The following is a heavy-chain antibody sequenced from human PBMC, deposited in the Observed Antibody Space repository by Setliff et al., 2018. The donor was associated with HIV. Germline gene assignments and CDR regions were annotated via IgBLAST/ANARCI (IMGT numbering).Heavy chain of an antibody. CDR2: IIPMFVTA. Sequence: GASVKVSCKASGGNFRFYAFSWVRQAPGQGLEWMGGIIPMFVTANYAQKFQDRVTITADESTSTAYMELSSLRFEDTAVYYCARAKATRQARPTNCFDPWGQGTLGTV. J-gene: IGHJ5*02. D-gene: IGHD1-1*01. CDR3: ARAKATRQARPTNCFDP. CDR1: GGNFRFYA. V-gene: IGHV1-69*13.